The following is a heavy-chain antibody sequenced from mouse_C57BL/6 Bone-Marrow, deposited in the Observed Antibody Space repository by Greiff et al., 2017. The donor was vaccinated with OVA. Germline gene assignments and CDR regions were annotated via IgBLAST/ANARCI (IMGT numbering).Heavy chain of an antibody. V-gene: IGHV1-82*01. CDR1: GYAFSSSW. J-gene: IGHJ4*01. CDR2: IYPGDGDT. Sequence: VKLVEPGPELVKPGASVKISCKASGYAFSSSWMNWVKQRPGKGLEWIGRIYPGDGDTNYNGKFKGKATLTADKSSSTAYMQLSILTSEDSAVYFCARRLTTVGYYAMDYWGQGTSVTVSS. D-gene: IGHD1-1*01. CDR3: ARRLTTVGYYAMDY.